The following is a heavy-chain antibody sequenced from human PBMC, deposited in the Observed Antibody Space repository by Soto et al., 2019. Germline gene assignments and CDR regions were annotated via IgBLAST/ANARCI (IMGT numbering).Heavy chain of an antibody. CDR1: GFTFSSYS. J-gene: IGHJ4*02. CDR2: ISSSSSYI. D-gene: IGHD4-17*01. CDR3: ARVGRRVTTSDY. Sequence: GGSLRLSCAASGFTFSSYSMNWVRQAPGKGLEWVSSISSSSSYIYYADSVKGRFTISRDNAKNSLYLQMNSLRAEDTAVYYCARVGRRVTTSDYWGQGTLVTVSS. V-gene: IGHV3-21*01.